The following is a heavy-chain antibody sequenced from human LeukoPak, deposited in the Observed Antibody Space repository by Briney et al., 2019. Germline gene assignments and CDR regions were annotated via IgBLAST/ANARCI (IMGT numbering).Heavy chain of an antibody. CDR3: AKGILGGTETFDY. CDR1: GFTFSDYY. D-gene: IGHD2-15*01. Sequence: PGGSLRLSCAASGFTFSDYYMSWIRQAPGKGLEWVSYISSSGSTIYYADSLKGRFTISRDNSKNTLYLQMNSLRAEDTAVYYCAKGILGGTETFDYWGQGTLVTVSS. J-gene: IGHJ4*02. CDR2: ISSSGSTI. V-gene: IGHV3-11*04.